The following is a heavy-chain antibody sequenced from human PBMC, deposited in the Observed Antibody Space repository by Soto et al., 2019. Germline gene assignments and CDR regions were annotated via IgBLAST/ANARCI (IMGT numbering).Heavy chain of an antibody. V-gene: IGHV1-69*06. CDR1: GDTFSSYA. CDR3: ARAYSRNYGLNDGGADY. J-gene: IGHJ4*02. Sequence: GASVKVSCKASGDTFSSYAISWVRQAPGQGLEWMGGISPFFGKTNYAQKFQGRVTITADKSTSTAYMELSSLRSEDTAVYYCARAYSRNYGLNDGGADYWGQGTLVTVSS. D-gene: IGHD1-1*01. CDR2: ISPFFGKT.